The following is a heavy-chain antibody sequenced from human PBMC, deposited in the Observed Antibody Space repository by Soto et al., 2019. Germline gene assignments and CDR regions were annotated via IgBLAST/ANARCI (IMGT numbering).Heavy chain of an antibody. CDR1: GGSISSSSYY. V-gene: IGHV4-39*01. Sequence: SETLSLTCTVSGGSISSSSYYWGWIRQPPGKGLEWIGSIYYSGSTYHNPSLKSRVTISVDTSKNQFSLKLSSVTAADTAVYYCARRWHGSFDYWGQGTLVTVSS. CDR2: IYYSGST. J-gene: IGHJ4*02. CDR3: ARRWHGSFDY. D-gene: IGHD6-13*01.